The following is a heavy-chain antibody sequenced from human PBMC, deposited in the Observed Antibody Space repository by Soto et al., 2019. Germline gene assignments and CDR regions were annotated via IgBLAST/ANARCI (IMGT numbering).Heavy chain of an antibody. CDR2: IYYSGST. CDR1: GGSISSYY. Sequence: TSETLSLTCTVSGGSISSYYWSWIRQPPGKGLEWIGYIYYSGSTNYNPSLKSRVTISVDTSKNQFSLKLSSVTAADTAVYYCARQVHSGYDFYYFDYWGQGTLVTVSS. J-gene: IGHJ4*02. CDR3: ARQVHSGYDFYYFDY. D-gene: IGHD5-12*01. V-gene: IGHV4-59*08.